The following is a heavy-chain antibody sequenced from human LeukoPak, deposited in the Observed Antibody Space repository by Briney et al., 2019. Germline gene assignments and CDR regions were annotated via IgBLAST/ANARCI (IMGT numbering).Heavy chain of an antibody. CDR2: IYYSGST. Sequence: SETLSLTCTVSGGSVSSSSYYWGWIRQPPGKGLEWIGSIYYSGSTYYNPSLKSRVTISVDTSNNQFSLKLSAVTAADTAVYYCASVRRGFGESSKYYSYYYMHVWGNGTTVTIAS. CDR3: ASVRRGFGESSKYYSYYYMHV. V-gene: IGHV4-39*01. CDR1: GGSVSSSSYY. J-gene: IGHJ6*03. D-gene: IGHD3-10*01.